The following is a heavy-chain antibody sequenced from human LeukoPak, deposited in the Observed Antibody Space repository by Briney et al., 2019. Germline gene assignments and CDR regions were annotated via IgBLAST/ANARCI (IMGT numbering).Heavy chain of an antibody. V-gene: IGHV3-23*01. CDR1: GFTFSKYA. D-gene: IGHD3-22*01. CDR3: AKSNYFDNGGYYFFDY. Sequence: PGGSLRLSCAASGFTFSKYAMTWVRQAPGKGLEWVSGISVSGGSTNYADSVKGRFTISRDNSKNTLYLQMNSLRAEDTAVYYCAKSNYFDNGGYYFFDYWGQGTLVAVSS. CDR2: ISVSGGST. J-gene: IGHJ4*02.